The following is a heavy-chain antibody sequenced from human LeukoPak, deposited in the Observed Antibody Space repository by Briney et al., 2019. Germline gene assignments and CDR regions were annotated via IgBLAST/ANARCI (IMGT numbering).Heavy chain of an antibody. CDR1: GFTFSTYA. CDR2: ISGSGGST. V-gene: IGHV3-23*01. Sequence: GGSLRLSCAASGFTFSTYAMSWVRQAPGKGLEWVSSISGSGGSTYYADSVKGRFTISRDNSKKTLYLQMNSLRAEDTAVYYCAKDQGNYYDTPRFDPWGQGTLVTVSS. J-gene: IGHJ5*02. D-gene: IGHD3-22*01. CDR3: AKDQGNYYDTPRFDP.